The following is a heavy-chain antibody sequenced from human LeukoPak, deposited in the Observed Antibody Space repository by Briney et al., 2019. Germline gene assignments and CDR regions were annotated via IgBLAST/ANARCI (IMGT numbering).Heavy chain of an antibody. CDR1: GPTFSRYG. V-gene: IGHV1-69*04. D-gene: IGHD2-8*01. Sequence: SVKVSCKASGPTFSRYGISWVRQSPGQGLEWMGRIIPIFGIANYAQKFQGRVTITADKSTSTAYMELSSLRSEHTAVYYCARDVHRDSECTNAVCPNYYWGQGTLVTVSS. CDR2: IIPIFGIA. J-gene: IGHJ4*02. CDR3: ARDVHRDSECTNAVCPNYY.